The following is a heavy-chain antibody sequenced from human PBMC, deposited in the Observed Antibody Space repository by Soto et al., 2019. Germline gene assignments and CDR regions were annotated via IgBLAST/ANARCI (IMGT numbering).Heavy chain of an antibody. CDR3: ARDSPLGSTYSGYDAIDS. Sequence: ASVKVSCKASGYTFTSYYMHWVRQAPGQGLEWMGIINPSGGSTSYAQKFQGRVTMTRDTSTSTVYMELSSLRSEDTAVYYCARDSPLGSTYSGYDAIDSWGEGTLVTVSS. CDR1: GYTFTSYY. J-gene: IGHJ4*02. V-gene: IGHV1-46*03. D-gene: IGHD5-12*01. CDR2: INPSGGST.